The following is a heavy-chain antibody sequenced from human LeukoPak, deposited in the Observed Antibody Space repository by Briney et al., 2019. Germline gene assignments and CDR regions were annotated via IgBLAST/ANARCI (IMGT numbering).Heavy chain of an antibody. CDR3: ARGLFTGGAYFGF. CDR1: GYTFSSYA. D-gene: IGHD3-16*01. J-gene: IGHJ4*02. CDR2: ISYDGSNK. V-gene: IGHV3-30-3*01. Sequence: GGSLRLSCAASGYTFSSYAMHWVRQAPGKGLEWVAVISYDGSNKYYADSVKGRFTISRDNSKNTLYLQMNSLRAEDTAVYYCARGLFTGGAYFGFWGQGTLVTVSS.